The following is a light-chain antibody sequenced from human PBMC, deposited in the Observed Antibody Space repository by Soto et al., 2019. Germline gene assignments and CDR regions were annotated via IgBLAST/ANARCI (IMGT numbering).Light chain of an antibody. V-gene: IGKV1-27*01. CDR3: QKFNTLPT. CDR1: QGINNY. J-gene: IGKJ4*01. CDR2: AAS. Sequence: DVQLTQSPSSVSASVGDRVTITCRASQGINNYLAWYQQKPGKVPNLLIYAASTLQSGVPSGFSGSGSGTDFTITISSLQHDDAATYYCQKFNTLPTFGGGTKMEI.